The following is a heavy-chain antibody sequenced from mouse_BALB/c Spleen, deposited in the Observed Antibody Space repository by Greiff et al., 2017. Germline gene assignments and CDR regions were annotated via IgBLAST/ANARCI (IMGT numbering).Heavy chain of an antibody. V-gene: IGHV5-17*02. D-gene: IGHD1-1*01. CDR3: ARSHYGSSYWYAMDY. CDR1: GFTFSSFG. Sequence: DVQLQESGGGLVQPGGSRKLSCAASGFTFSSFGMHWVRQAPEKGLEWVAYISSGSSTIYYADTVKGRFTISRDNPKNTLFLQMTSLRSEDTAMYYCARSHYGSSYWYAMDYWGQGTSVTVSS. J-gene: IGHJ4*01. CDR2: ISSGSSTI.